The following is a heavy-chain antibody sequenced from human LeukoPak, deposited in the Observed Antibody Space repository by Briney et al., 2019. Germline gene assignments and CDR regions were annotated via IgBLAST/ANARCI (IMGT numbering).Heavy chain of an antibody. CDR1: GGSISSGGYS. V-gene: IGHV4-30-2*01. CDR3: ARGYCSGGSCRFDY. CDR2: INHSGST. D-gene: IGHD2-15*01. J-gene: IGHJ4*02. Sequence: PSQTLSLTCAVSGGSISSGGYSWSWIRQPPGKGLEWIGYINHSGSTNYNPSLKSRVTISVDTSKNQFSLKLSSVTAADTAVYYCARGYCSGGSCRFDYWGQGTLVTVSS.